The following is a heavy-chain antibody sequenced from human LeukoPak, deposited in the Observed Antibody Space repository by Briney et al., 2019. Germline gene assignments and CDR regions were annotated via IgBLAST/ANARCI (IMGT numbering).Heavy chain of an antibody. V-gene: IGHV4-4*02. CDR1: GGSISSSNW. D-gene: IGHD5-24*01. Sequence: SETLSLACAVSGGSISSSNWWSWVRPPPGKGLEWIGSIYYSGSTYYNPSLKSRVTISVDTSKNQFSLKLSSVTAADTAVYYCARLRDGYNRNWYFDLWGRGTLVTVSS. J-gene: IGHJ2*01. CDR3: ARLRDGYNRNWYFDL. CDR2: IYYSGST.